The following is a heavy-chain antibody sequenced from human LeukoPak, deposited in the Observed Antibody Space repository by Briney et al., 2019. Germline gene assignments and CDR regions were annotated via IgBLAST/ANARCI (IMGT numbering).Heavy chain of an antibody. Sequence: PSQTLSLTCTVSGGSISSYYWSWIRQPAGKGLEWIGRIYTSGSTNYNPSLKSRVTMSVDTSKNQFSLKLSSVTAADTAVYYCARDFDDFWSGQTPSWAFDIWGQGTMVTVSS. D-gene: IGHD3-3*01. CDR1: GGSISSYY. CDR2: IYTSGST. V-gene: IGHV4-4*07. CDR3: ARDFDDFWSGQTPSWAFDI. J-gene: IGHJ3*02.